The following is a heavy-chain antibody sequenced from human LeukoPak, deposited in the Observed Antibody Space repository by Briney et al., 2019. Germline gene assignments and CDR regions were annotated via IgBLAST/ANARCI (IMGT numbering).Heavy chain of an antibody. CDR3: ARAASPLTTVVTPGFDI. Sequence: GGSLRLSCAASGFTFSSYSMNWVRQAPGKGLEWVSSISSSSSYIYYADSVKGRFTISRDNAKNSLYLQMNSLRDEDTAVYYCARAASPLTTVVTPGFDIWGQGTMVTVSS. CDR1: GFTFSSYS. CDR2: ISSSSSYI. J-gene: IGHJ3*02. V-gene: IGHV3-21*01. D-gene: IGHD4-23*01.